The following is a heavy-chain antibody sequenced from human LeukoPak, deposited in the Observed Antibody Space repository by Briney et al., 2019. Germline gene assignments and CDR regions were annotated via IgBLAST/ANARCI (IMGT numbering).Heavy chain of an antibody. J-gene: IGHJ6*02. CDR2: ISGSGGST. CDR1: GFTFSSYA. CDR3: AKDLRRVRGYGYYYYGMDV. Sequence: PGGSLRLSCAASGFTFSSYAMSWVRQAPGKGLEWVSAISGSGGSTYYADSVKGRFTISRDNSKNTLYLQMNSLRAEDTAVYYCAKDLRRVRGYGYYYYGMDVWGQGTTVTVSS. V-gene: IGHV3-23*01. D-gene: IGHD2-15*01.